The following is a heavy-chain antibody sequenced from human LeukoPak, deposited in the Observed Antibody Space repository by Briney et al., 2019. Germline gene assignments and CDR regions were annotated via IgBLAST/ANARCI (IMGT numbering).Heavy chain of an antibody. V-gene: IGHV1-24*01. CDR3: VTGEQWGGTNWFDP. D-gene: IGHD6-19*01. CDR1: GYTLTELS. J-gene: IGHJ5*02. Sequence: ASVKVSCKVSGYTLTELSMHWVRQAPGKGLEWMGGFDPEDGETIYAQKFQGRVTMTEDTSTDTAYMELSSLRSEDTAVYYCVTGEQWGGTNWFDPWGQGTLVTVSS. CDR2: FDPEDGET.